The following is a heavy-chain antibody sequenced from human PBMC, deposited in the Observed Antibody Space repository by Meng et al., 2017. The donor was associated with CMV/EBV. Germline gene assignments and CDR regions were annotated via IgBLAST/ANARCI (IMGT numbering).Heavy chain of an antibody. J-gene: IGHJ4*02. D-gene: IGHD3-3*01. V-gene: IGHV3-11*04. CDR2: ISSSGSTI. CDR1: GFTFSDYY. Sequence: LSLTCAASGFTFSDYYMSWIRQAPGKGLEWVSYISSSGSTIYYADSVKGRFTISRDNAKNSLYLQMNSLRAEDTAVYYCARGVDLEWLLFSQDYWGQGTLVTVSS. CDR3: ARGVDLEWLLFSQDY.